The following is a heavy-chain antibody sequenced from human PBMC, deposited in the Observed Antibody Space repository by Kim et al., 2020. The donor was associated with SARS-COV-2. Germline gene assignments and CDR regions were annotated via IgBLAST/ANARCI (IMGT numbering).Heavy chain of an antibody. CDR2: IDGRGATT. Sequence: GGSLRLSCAASGFTFSNSPMSWVRQAPGKGLEWVSTIDGRGATTYYPGSVNGRFTISRDNSKNTLYLQMNNLRAEDTAVYFCAKSGQLDYWGQGTLVTVSS. CDR1: GFTFSNSP. CDR3: AKSGQLDY. J-gene: IGHJ4*02. D-gene: IGHD5-12*01. V-gene: IGHV3-23*01.